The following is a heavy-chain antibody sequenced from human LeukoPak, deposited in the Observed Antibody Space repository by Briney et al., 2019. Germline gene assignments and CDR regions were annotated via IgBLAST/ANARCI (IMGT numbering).Heavy chain of an antibody. V-gene: IGHV4-39*07. CDR1: GGSISSSSYY. CDR3: AREQGTYYYGSGSYYNRDAFDI. J-gene: IGHJ3*02. D-gene: IGHD3-10*01. CDR2: IYYSGST. Sequence: SETLSLTCTVSGGSISSSSYYWGWIRQPPGKGLEWIGSIYYSGSTYYNPSLKSRVTISVDTSKNQFSLKLSSVTAADTAVYYCAREQGTYYYGSGSYYNRDAFDIWGQGTMVTVSS.